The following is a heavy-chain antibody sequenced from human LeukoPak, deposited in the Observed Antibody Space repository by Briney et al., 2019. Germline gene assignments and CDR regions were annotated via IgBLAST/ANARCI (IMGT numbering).Heavy chain of an antibody. D-gene: IGHD6-19*01. CDR3: ARMGGIAVAGYWYFDL. CDR2: TYSSGST. J-gene: IGHJ2*01. Sequence: PSETLSLTCTVSGGSINSYYWSWMRQPPGKGLEWIGHTYSSGSTNYSPSLKSRVTLSADTSKNQFSLRLSSVTAADTAVYYCARMGGIAVAGYWYFDLWGRGTLVTVSS. CDR1: GGSINSYY. V-gene: IGHV4-59*01.